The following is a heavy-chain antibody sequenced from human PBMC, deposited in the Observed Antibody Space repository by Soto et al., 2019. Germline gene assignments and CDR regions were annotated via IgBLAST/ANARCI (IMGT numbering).Heavy chain of an antibody. CDR1: GFTFSGSA. Sequence: PGGSLRLSCAASGFTFSGSAMHWVRQASGKGLEWVGRIRSKANSYATAYAASVKGRFTISRDDSKNTAYLQMNSLKTEDTAVYYCTRQEYCSSTSCYYKWFDPWGQGTLVTVSS. D-gene: IGHD2-2*01. J-gene: IGHJ5*02. V-gene: IGHV3-73*01. CDR3: TRQEYCSSTSCYYKWFDP. CDR2: IRSKANSYAT.